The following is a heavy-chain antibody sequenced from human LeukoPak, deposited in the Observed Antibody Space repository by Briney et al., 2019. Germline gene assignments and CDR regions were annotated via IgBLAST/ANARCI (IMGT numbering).Heavy chain of an antibody. Sequence: SETLTLTCAVSGGPFSGYFWSWIRQSSGKGLEWIGEIHNSGTTNYNPSLNSRVTISEDTSKNQFYLNLSSVTAADTAVYYCARRYYYNLGSFPFDFWGQGTLVTVSS. CDR1: GGPFSGYF. J-gene: IGHJ4*02. V-gene: IGHV4-34*01. D-gene: IGHD3-10*01. CDR2: IHNSGTT. CDR3: ARRYYYNLGSFPFDF.